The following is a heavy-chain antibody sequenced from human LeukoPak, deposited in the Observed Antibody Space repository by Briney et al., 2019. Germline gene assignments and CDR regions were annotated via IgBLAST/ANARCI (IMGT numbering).Heavy chain of an antibody. D-gene: IGHD3-22*01. V-gene: IGHV3-23*01. J-gene: IGHJ4*02. CDR2: ISGSGGST. CDR1: GFTFSSYA. Sequence: GGSLRLSCAASGFTFSSYAMSWVRQAPGKGLEWVSAISGSGGSTYYADSVKGRFTISRDNSKNTLYLQMNSLRAEDTAVYYCAKDFSNDYYDSSGYYMTPAFDYWGQGTLVTVSS. CDR3: AKDFSNDYYDSSGYYMTPAFDY.